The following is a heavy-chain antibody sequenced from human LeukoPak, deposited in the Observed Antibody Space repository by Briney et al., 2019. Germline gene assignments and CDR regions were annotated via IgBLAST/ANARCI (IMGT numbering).Heavy chain of an antibody. V-gene: IGHV1-69*04. CDR2: IIPILGIA. CDR1: GGTFSSYA. D-gene: IGHD6-6*01. J-gene: IGHJ4*02. CDR3: AREYSSSSSGFDY. Sequence: SVKVSCKASGGTFSSYAISWVRQAPGQGLEWMGRIIPILGIANYAQKFQDRVTITADKSTSTAYMELSSLRSEDTAVYYYAREYSSSSSGFDYWGQGTLVTVSS.